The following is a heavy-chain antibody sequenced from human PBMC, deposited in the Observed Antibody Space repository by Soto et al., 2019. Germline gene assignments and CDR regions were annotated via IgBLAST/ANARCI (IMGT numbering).Heavy chain of an antibody. CDR2: ISYDGSNK. J-gene: IGHJ6*02. Sequence: HPGGSLRLSCAASGFTFSSYGMHWVRQAPGKGLEWVAVISYDGSNKYYGDSVKGRFTISRDNSKNTPYLQMNSLRAEDTAVYYCAKDLQSPLDCSSTSCYGHYYYYDMDVWGQGTTVTVSS. CDR1: GFTFSSYG. D-gene: IGHD2-2*01. V-gene: IGHV3-30*18. CDR3: AKDLQSPLDCSSTSCYGHYYYYDMDV.